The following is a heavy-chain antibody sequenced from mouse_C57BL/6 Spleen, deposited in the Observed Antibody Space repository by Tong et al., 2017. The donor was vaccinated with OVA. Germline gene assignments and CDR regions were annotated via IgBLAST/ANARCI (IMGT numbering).Heavy chain of an antibody. CDR3: ARREYYGGFAY. J-gene: IGHJ3*01. V-gene: IGHV1S29*02. CDR2: IYPYNGGT. D-gene: IGHD1-1*01. Sequence: EVQLQESGPELVKPGASVKISCKASGYTFTDYNMHWVKQSHGKSLEWIGYIYPYNGGTGYNQKFKSKATLTVDNSSSTAYMELRSLTSEDSAVYFCARREYYGGFAYWGQGTLVTVSA. CDR1: GYTFTDYN.